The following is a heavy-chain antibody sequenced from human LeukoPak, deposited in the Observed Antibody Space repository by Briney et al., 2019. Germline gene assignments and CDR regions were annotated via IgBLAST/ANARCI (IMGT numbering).Heavy chain of an antibody. CDR1: GGSISSFY. D-gene: IGHD5-18*01. V-gene: IGHV4-59*08. Sequence: PSETLSLTCTVSGGSISSFYWSWIRQPPGKGLEWIGYIYYSGSTNYNPSLKSRVTISVDTSKNQFSLKLRPVPAADTGVYYCARHPKSAPSGYRGAFDIWGQGTMVTVSS. CDR3: ARHPKSAPSGYRGAFDI. J-gene: IGHJ3*02. CDR2: IYYSGST.